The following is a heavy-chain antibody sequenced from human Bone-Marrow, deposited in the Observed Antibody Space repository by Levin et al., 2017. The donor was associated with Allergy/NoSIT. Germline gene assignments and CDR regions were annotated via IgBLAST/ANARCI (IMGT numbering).Heavy chain of an antibody. CDR1: GFTFTMSP. CDR3: ARAVRPAAINNWFDS. CDR2: ISGTGGNT. V-gene: IGHV3-23*01. D-gene: IGHD2-2*01. Sequence: GGSLRLSCAASGFTFTMSPMSWFRQAPGKGLEWVSAISGTGGNTYYADSVKGRFTISRDNSKNTLHLRMTSLRAEDTAVYFCARAVRPAAINNWFDSWGQGTLVTVSS. J-gene: IGHJ5*01.